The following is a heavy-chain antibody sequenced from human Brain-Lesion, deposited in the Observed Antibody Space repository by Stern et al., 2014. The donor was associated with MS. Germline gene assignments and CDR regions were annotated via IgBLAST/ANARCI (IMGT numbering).Heavy chain of an antibody. D-gene: IGHD3-3*01. CDR1: GYIFTGYY. Sequence: QVQLVQSGAEVKKPGASVKVSCKTSGYIFTGYYIHWGRQAPGQGLEWMAWINPNTGGQKYAQKFQGRVTMSRDTSISTAYVELSSLTSDDTAVYYCARDQRGITIFGVVTDYYYLGMDVWGQGTTVTVSS. J-gene: IGHJ6*02. CDR3: ARDQRGITIFGVVTDYYYLGMDV. CDR2: INPNTGGQ. V-gene: IGHV1-2*02.